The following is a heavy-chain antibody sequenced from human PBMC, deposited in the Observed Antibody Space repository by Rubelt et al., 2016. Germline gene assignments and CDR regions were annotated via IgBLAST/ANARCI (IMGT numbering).Heavy chain of an antibody. D-gene: IGHD5-18*01. CDR3: VHSEYTYGRFDY. Sequence: QITLKESGPTLAKPTQTLTLTCALSGFSLRSRGVGVGWIRQPPGQALEWLALIYWDDDKRYSPSLETRLAITKDNSRNPVVLTMNRMDPVDTATYYCVHSEYTYGRFDYWGQGTLVTVSS. CDR2: IYWDDDK. V-gene: IGHV2-5*02. J-gene: IGHJ4*02. CDR1: GFSLRSRGVG.